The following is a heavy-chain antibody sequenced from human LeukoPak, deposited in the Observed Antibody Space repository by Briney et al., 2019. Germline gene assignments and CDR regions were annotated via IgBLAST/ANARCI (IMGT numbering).Heavy chain of an antibody. CDR1: GFTFSSYG. CDR3: AKGIYDSSFGSTFDY. J-gene: IGHJ4*02. V-gene: IGHV3-30*18. CDR2: ISYDGSNK. Sequence: PGGSLRLSCAASGFTFSSYGMHWVRQAPGKGLEWVAVISYDGSNKYYADSVKGRFTISRDNSKNTLYLQMNSLRAEDTAVYYCAKGIYDSSFGSTFDYWGQGTLVTVSS. D-gene: IGHD3-22*01.